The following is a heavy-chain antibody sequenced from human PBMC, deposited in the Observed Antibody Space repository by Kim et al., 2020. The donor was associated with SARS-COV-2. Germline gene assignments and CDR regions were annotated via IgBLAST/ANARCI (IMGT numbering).Heavy chain of an antibody. V-gene: IGHV3-7*05. CDR3: ASTQTFDY. Sequence: GGSLRLSCAASGFTFGNYWMSWVRQAPGKGLEWVANIKQDGSEGHYVDSVKGRFTISRDNAKNSLYLQMKSLRAEDTAVYYCASTQTFDYWGQGTLFTVS. CDR1: GFTFGNYW. J-gene: IGHJ4*02. CDR2: IKQDGSEG.